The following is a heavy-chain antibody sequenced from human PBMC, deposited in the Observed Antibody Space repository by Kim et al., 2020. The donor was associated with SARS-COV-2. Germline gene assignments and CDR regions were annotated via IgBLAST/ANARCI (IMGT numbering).Heavy chain of an antibody. Sequence: GGSLRLSCAASGFTFSSYSMNWVRQAPGKGLEWVSYISSSSTIYYADSVKGRFTISRDNAKNSLYLQMNSLRDEDTAVYYCARDQGGGGYDWYAFDIWGQGTMVTVSS. D-gene: IGHD5-12*01. CDR2: ISSSSTI. CDR3: ARDQGGGGYDWYAFDI. J-gene: IGHJ3*02. V-gene: IGHV3-48*02. CDR1: GFTFSSYS.